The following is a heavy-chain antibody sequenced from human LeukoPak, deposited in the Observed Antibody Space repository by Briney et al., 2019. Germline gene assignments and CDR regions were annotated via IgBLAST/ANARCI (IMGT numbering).Heavy chain of an antibody. CDR3: ARDLGETPRTIFFDY. CDR2: FDPEDGET. CDR1: GYTLTELS. D-gene: IGHD3-16*01. V-gene: IGHV1-24*01. Sequence: ASVKVSCKVSGYTLTELSMHWVRQAPGKGLEWMGGFDPEDGETIYAQKFQGRLTMTTDTSTGTAYMELRSLRSDDTAVFYCARDLGETPRTIFFDYWGQGTLVTVSS. J-gene: IGHJ4*02.